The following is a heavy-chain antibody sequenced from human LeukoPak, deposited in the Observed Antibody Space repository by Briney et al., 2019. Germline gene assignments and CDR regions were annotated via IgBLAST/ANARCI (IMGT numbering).Heavy chain of an antibody. Sequence: GGSLRLSCAASGLTVSSSYMSWVRQAPGKGLEWVSIIYNDGSTYYADSMKGRSTISRDNSKNTLNLQMNSLREEDTAVFHCAKPTYYETSTGSRGGFDHWGQGTLVTVSS. CDR1: GLTVSSSY. CDR3: AKPTYYETSTGSRGGFDH. D-gene: IGHD3-9*01. J-gene: IGHJ4*02. CDR2: IYNDGST. V-gene: IGHV3-53*01.